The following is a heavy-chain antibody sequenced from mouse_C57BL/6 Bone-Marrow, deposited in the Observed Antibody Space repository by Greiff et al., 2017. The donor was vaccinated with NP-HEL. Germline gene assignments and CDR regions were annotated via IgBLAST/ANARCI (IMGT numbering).Heavy chain of an antibody. CDR2: INPSSGYT. CDR1: GYTFTSYT. Sequence: VQLQESGADLARPGASVKMSCKASGYTFTSYTMHWVNQRPGQGLEWIGYINPSSGYTKYNQKFKDKATLTADKSSSTAYMQLSSLTSEDSAVYYCARLLTVVAPTYWDWGTLVTVSA. CDR3: ARLLTVVAPTY. V-gene: IGHV1-4*01. D-gene: IGHD1-1*01. J-gene: IGHJ3*01.